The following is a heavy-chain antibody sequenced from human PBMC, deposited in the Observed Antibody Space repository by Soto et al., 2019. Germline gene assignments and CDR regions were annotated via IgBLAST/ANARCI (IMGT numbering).Heavy chain of an antibody. CDR3: ADGDEAASGLYYFDY. CDR2: IYWHDDK. D-gene: IGHD3-16*01. Sequence: SGPTLVNPTQTLTLTCTFSGFSLSTPGVGVNWIRQPPGKALEWLALIYWHDDKRYSPSLKSRLTITKDTSKNQVVLTMANMDPVKTATYYCADGDEAASGLYYFDYWGQGALVTVSS. J-gene: IGHJ4*02. V-gene: IGHV2-5*01. CDR1: GFSLSTPGVG.